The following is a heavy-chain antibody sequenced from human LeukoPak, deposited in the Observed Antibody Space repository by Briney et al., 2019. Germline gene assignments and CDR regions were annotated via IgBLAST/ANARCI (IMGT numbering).Heavy chain of an antibody. CDR3: ATNPYEGVDY. V-gene: IGHV3-30*09. Sequence: GGSLRLSCAASGFTFSSYAMHWVRQAPGKGLEWVAVISYDGSNKYYADSVKGRFAISRDNSKNTLYLQMNSLRAEHTAVYYCATNPYEGVDYWGQGTLVTVSS. CDR2: ISYDGSNK. CDR1: GFTFSSYA. D-gene: IGHD3-3*01. J-gene: IGHJ4*02.